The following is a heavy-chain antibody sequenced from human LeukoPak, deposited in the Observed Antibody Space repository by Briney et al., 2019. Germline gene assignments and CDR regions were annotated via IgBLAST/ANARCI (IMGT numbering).Heavy chain of an antibody. CDR2: ISSSGSTI. Sequence: PGGSLRLSCAASGFTFSSFEMNWVRQAPGKGLEWVSYISSSGSTIYYADFVKGRFTISRDNSKNTLYLQMNSLRGEDTAVYYCARDDVATMVRGTGMDVWGQGTTVTVSS. V-gene: IGHV3-48*03. D-gene: IGHD3-10*01. J-gene: IGHJ6*02. CDR1: GFTFSSFE. CDR3: ARDDVATMVRGTGMDV.